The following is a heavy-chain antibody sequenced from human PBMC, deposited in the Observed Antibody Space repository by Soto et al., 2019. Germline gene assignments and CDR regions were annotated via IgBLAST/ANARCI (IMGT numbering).Heavy chain of an antibody. V-gene: IGHV3-9*01. CDR2: ISWNSGSI. D-gene: IGHD3-9*01. CDR3: VRDTSSGWHLKDH. J-gene: IGHJ4*02. Sequence: PVGSLGLSSVASGFTFDDHGMHWVRQIPGRGLEWVSGISWNSGSIGYAESVKGRFTIFRDNAKNSLYLEMNSLRQEDTALYYCVRDTSSGWHLKDHWGQGVQVTAPQ. CDR1: GFTFDDHG.